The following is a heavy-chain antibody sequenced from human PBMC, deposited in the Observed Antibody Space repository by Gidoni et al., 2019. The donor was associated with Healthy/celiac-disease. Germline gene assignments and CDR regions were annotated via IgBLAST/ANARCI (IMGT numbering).Heavy chain of an antibody. CDR2: INSDGSST. Sequence: EVQLVESGGGLVQPGGSLRLSCAASGFTFSSYWMHWVRQAPGKGLVWVSRINSDGSSTSYADSVKGRFTISRDNAKNTLYLQMNSLRAEDTAVYYCARDGYGDWNYAPHWFDPWGQGTLVTVSS. J-gene: IGHJ5*02. CDR1: GFTFSSYW. CDR3: ARDGYGDWNYAPHWFDP. V-gene: IGHV3-74*01. D-gene: IGHD1-7*01.